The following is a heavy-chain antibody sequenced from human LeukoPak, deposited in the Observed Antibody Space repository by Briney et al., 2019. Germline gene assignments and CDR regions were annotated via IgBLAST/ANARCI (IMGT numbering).Heavy chain of an antibody. V-gene: IGHV3-23*01. Sequence: GGSLRLSCAASGFTFSIYAMSWVRQARGKGLEWVSAISGSGDYTYYADSVRGRFTISRDNSRNTLYLQMNSLRAEDTAVYYCAKTFGDALFAYWGQGTLVTVSS. CDR2: ISGSGDYT. J-gene: IGHJ4*02. D-gene: IGHD3-10*01. CDR1: GFTFSIYA. CDR3: AKTFGDALFAY.